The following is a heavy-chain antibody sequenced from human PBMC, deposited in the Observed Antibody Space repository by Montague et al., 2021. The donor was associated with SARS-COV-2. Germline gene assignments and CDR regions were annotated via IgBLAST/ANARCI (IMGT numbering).Heavy chain of an antibody. CDR2: IWYDGSNK. CDR3: ARDLNPAIPVVWYYYYGMDV. Sequence: SLRLSCAASGFTFSSYGMHWVRQAPDKGLEWVAVIWYDGSNKYYADSVKGRFTISRDNSKNTLYLQMNSLRAGDTAVYYCARDLNPAIPVVWYYYYGMDVWGQGTTVTVSS. V-gene: IGHV3-33*01. CDR1: GFTFSSYG. J-gene: IGHJ6*02. D-gene: IGHD2-2*02.